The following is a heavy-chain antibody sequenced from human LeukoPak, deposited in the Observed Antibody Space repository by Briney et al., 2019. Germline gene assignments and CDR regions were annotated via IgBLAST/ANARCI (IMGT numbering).Heavy chain of an antibody. D-gene: IGHD5-18*01. J-gene: IGHJ4*02. Sequence: GGSLRLSCAASGFTFDDYGMSWVRQAPGKGLEWVSGINWNGGSTGYADSIKGRFTISRDNAKNSLYLQMNSLRAEDTALYYCARRVDTAMALDYWGQGTLVTVPS. CDR1: GFTFDDYG. V-gene: IGHV3-20*04. CDR3: ARRVDTAMALDY. CDR2: INWNGGST.